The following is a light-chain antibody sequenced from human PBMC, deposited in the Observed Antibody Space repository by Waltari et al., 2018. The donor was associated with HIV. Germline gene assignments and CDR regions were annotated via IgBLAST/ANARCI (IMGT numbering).Light chain of an antibody. V-gene: IGLV2-23*02. CDR3: CSYAGGSTLV. Sequence: QSALTQPTSVSGSPGQSITISCSGTNNYNHVSWYHQYPGKAPKLLLYDVSKRPSGVSNRFSGSKSGHTASLTISGLQAEDEGDYHCCSYAGGSTLVFGGGTKLTVL. CDR2: DVS. CDR1: NNYNH. J-gene: IGLJ2*01.